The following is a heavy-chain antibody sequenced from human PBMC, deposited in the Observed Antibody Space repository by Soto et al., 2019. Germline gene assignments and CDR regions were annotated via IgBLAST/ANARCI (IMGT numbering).Heavy chain of an antibody. CDR1: GFLFSDYT. V-gene: IGHV3-49*03. J-gene: IGHJ4*01. CDR2: ITSRRYVWTG. CDR3: TRLGRDGYTTPFDY. D-gene: IGHD6-25*01. Sequence: SLRLSCTPSGFLFSDYTVIRLRHATAKGLERVGFITSRRYVWTGEYASSVKGRFNISRDDSKSIAYMQMNSLKTEDTAVYYCTRLGRDGYTTPFDYWGQGALVTVSS.